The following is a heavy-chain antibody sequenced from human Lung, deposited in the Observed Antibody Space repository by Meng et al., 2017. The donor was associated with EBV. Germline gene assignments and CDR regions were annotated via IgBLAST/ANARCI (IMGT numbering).Heavy chain of an antibody. Sequence: QVLLWQSGAEVKKPGASVKVSCKASGYSFNTYAMHWVRQSPGQRLEWMGWINAGNGNTKYSEKFQSRVTITRDTAASTAYMELSSLRSEDTAVYYCARTGCSSSSCYDYWGQGTLVTVSS. CDR1: GYSFNTYA. CDR2: INAGNGNT. CDR3: ARTGCSSSSCYDY. J-gene: IGHJ4*02. D-gene: IGHD2-2*01. V-gene: IGHV1-3*01.